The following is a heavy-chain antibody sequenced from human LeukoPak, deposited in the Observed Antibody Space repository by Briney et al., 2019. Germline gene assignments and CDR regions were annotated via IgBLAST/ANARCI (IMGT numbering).Heavy chain of an antibody. CDR2: INPNSGGT. V-gene: IGHV1-2*02. J-gene: IGHJ3*02. Sequence: ASVKVSCKASGYTFTGYYMHWVRQAPGQGLEWMGWINPNSGGTNYAQKFQGRVTMTRDTSISTAYMELSRLRSDDTAVYYCARGRWLQLRIGHDAFVIWGQGTMVTVSS. D-gene: IGHD5-12*01. CDR1: GYTFTGYY. CDR3: ARGRWLQLRIGHDAFVI.